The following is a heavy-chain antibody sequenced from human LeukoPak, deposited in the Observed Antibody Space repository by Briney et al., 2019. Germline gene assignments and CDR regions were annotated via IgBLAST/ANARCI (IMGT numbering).Heavy chain of an antibody. J-gene: IGHJ4*02. V-gene: IGHV4-31*03. CDR2: IYYSGST. CDR3: ARARLPWGLGLDETYYFDY. CDR1: GGSISSGGYY. D-gene: IGHD3/OR15-3a*01. Sequence: PSETLSLTRTVSGGSISSGGYYWSWIRQHPGKGLEWIGYIYYSGSTYYNPSLKSRVTISVDTSKNQFSLKLSSVTAADTAVYYCARARLPWGLGLDETYYFDYWGQGTLVTVSS.